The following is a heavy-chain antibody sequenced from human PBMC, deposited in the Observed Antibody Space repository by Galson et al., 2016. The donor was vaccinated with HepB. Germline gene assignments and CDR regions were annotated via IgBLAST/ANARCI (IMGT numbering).Heavy chain of an antibody. D-gene: IGHD3-16*01. CDR1: GFISRSYG. V-gene: IGHV3-30*19. Sequence: SLRLSCAASGFISRSYGMHWVRQAPGKGLEWVAVISDNGSNKYYADSVKGRFTISRDNSEHTLYLQMNSLRTEDTAMYYCATWGFTLGVDHWGQGTIVTVSS. J-gene: IGHJ3*01. CDR2: ISDNGSNK. CDR3: ATWGFTLGVDH.